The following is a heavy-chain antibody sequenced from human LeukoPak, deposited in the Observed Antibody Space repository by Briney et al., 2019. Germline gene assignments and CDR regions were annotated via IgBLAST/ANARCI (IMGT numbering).Heavy chain of an antibody. D-gene: IGHD3-22*01. Sequence: SETLSLTSTVSGGSISSYYWSWIRQPAGKGLEWIVRIYTSGSTNYNPSLKSRVTMSVDTSKNQFSLKLSSVTAADTTVYYCARDHKEPNDISDYYYVAQFDTWGPGTLVTVSS. J-gene: IGHJ4*02. V-gene: IGHV4-4*07. CDR1: GGSISSYY. CDR3: ARDHKEPNDISDYYYVAQFDT. CDR2: IYTSGST.